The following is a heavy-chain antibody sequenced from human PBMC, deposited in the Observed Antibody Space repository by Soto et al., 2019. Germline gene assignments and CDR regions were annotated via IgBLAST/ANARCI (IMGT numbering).Heavy chain of an antibody. CDR3: ARDYGYYESSGTGFY. CDR1: GFTFSSYG. D-gene: IGHD3-22*01. V-gene: IGHV3-33*01. CDR2: IWYDGSNK. J-gene: IGHJ4*02. Sequence: QVQLVESGGGVVQPGRSLRLSCAASGFTFSSYGMHWVRQAPGKGLEWVAVIWYDGSNKYYADSVKGRFTISRDNSKNTLYLQMNSLRAEDTAVYYCARDYGYYESSGTGFYWGQGTLVTVSS.